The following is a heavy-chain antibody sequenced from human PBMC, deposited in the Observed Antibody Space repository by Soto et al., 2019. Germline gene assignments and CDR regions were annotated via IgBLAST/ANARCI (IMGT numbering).Heavy chain of an antibody. D-gene: IGHD1-26*01. J-gene: IGHJ3*02. CDR2: IYPGDSDT. CDR3: ARHLRVGAIDAFDI. CDR1: GYSFTKYW. Sequence: GESLKISYKGSGYSFTKYWMGWVRQMPGKGLEWMGIIYPGDSDTRYSPSFQGQVTISADKSISTPYLQCSSLKASDTAMYYCARHLRVGAIDAFDIWGQGTMVTVSS. V-gene: IGHV5-51*01.